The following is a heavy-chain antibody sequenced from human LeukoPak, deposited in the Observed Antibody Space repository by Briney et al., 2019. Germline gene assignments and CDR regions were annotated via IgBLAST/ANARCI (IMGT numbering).Heavy chain of an antibody. CDR2: ISSSGSTI. CDR1: GFTFSDYY. J-gene: IGHJ4*02. Sequence: GGSLRLSCAASGFTFSDYYMSWIRQAPGKGLEWVSYISSSGSTIYYADSVKGRFTISRDNSKNTLYLQMNSLRAEDTAVYYCAKDSRSGYYHDYWGQGTLVTVSS. V-gene: IGHV3-11*04. D-gene: IGHD3-22*01. CDR3: AKDSRSGYYHDY.